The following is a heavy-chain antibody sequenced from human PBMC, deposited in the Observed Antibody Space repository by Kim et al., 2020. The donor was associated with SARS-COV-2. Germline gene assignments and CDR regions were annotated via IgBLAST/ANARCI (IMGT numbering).Heavy chain of an antibody. CDR2: IYYSGST. D-gene: IGHD3-16*01. CDR3: ARRGRDKGRGFDY. J-gene: IGHJ4*02. V-gene: IGHV4-39*01. CDR1: GGSISSSSYY. Sequence: SETLSLTCTVSGGSISSSSYYWGWIRQPPGKGLEWIGSIYYSGSTYYNPSLKSRVTISVDTSKNQFSLKLSSVTAADTAVYYCARRGRDKGRGFDYWGQGTLVTVSS.